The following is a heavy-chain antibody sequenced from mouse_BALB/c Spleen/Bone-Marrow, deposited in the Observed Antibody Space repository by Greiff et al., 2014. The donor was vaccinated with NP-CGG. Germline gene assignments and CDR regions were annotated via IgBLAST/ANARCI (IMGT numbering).Heavy chain of an antibody. Sequence: EVQVVESGPELVKPGASMKMSCKASGYTFTSYVMHWVKQKPGQGLEWIGYINPYNDGTKYNEKFKGKATLTSDKSSSTAYMELSSLTSEDSAVYYCARWASSMDYWGQGTSVTVSS. CDR1: GYTFTSYV. D-gene: IGHD6-1*01. CDR2: INPYNDGT. V-gene: IGHV1-14*01. CDR3: ARWASSMDY. J-gene: IGHJ4*01.